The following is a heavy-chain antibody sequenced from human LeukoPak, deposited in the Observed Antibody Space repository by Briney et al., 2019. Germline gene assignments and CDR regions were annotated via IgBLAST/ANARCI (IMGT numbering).Heavy chain of an antibody. Sequence: AGGSLRLSCAASGFTFTKFDMHWVRQAPGKGLEWVSGVTSRGDTYYQDSVKGRFTISRQNGENSLFLQMNSLRAEDTAVYYCARVSVGNNYGSGSYDNWGQGTLVTVSS. V-gene: IGHV3-13*04. CDR2: VTSRGDT. D-gene: IGHD3-10*01. J-gene: IGHJ4*02. CDR1: GFTFTKFD. CDR3: ARVSVGNNYGSGSYDN.